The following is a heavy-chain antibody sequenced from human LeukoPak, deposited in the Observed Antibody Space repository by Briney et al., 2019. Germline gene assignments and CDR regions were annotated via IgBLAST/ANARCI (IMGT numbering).Heavy chain of an antibody. CDR1: GFTFSDYY. J-gene: IGHJ6*02. D-gene: IGHD3-22*01. V-gene: IGHV3-66*01. Sequence: GGSLRLSCAASGFTFSDYYMSWVRQAPGKGLEWVSVIYSGGSTYYADSVKGRFSISRDNSKNTLYLQMNSLRAEDTAVYYCARSSGYYYPYYYGMDVWGQGTTVTVSS. CDR2: IYSGGST. CDR3: ARSSGYYYPYYYGMDV.